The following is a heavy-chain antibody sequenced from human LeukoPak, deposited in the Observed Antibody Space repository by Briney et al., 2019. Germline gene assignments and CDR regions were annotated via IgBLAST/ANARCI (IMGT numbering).Heavy chain of an antibody. J-gene: IGHJ5*02. CDR1: GGTFSSYA. CDR2: IIPIFGTA. D-gene: IGHD2-2*01. CDR3: ARGWGGYCSSTSCYAMIDP. Sequence: SVKVSCKASGGTFSSYAISWVRQAPGQGLESMGGIIPIFGTANYAQKFQGRVTITADESTSTAYMELSSLRSEDTAVYYCARGWGGYCSSTSCYAMIDPWGQGTLVTVSS. V-gene: IGHV1-69*13.